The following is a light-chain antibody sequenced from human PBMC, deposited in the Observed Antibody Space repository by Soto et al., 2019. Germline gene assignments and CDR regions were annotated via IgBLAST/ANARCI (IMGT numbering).Light chain of an antibody. Sequence: DIHMTQSPSTLSASVGDRVTITCRASQSISIWLAWYQQKPGKAPNLLIYKTSSLETGVPSRFSGSGSGTEFTRTIGSLQPDDFATYYCQHWNDYSWTFGQGTKVEVK. CDR3: QHWNDYSWT. CDR1: QSISIW. V-gene: IGKV1-5*03. CDR2: KTS. J-gene: IGKJ1*01.